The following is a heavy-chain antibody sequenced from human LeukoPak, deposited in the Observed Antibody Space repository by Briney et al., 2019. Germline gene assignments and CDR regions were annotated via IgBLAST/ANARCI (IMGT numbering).Heavy chain of an antibody. Sequence: ASVEVSCKASGYTFTSYDINWVRQAPGQGPEWMGWMNPSSGNTGYAQRFQGRVTMTRDTSINTAYLELSSLRSEDTAVYYCASHTYYYSSGSFAYWGQGTLVTVSS. CDR1: GYTFTSYD. CDR2: MNPSSGNT. CDR3: ASHTYYYSSGSFAY. J-gene: IGHJ4*02. D-gene: IGHD3-10*01. V-gene: IGHV1-8*01.